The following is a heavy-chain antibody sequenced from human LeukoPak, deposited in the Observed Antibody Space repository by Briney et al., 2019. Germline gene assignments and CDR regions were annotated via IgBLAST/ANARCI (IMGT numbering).Heavy chain of an antibody. D-gene: IGHD4-17*01. CDR2: ISAYNGNT. CDR1: GYTFTSYG. CDR3: ARDPYGEGEPDY. J-gene: IGHJ4*02. V-gene: IGHV1-18*04. Sequence: ASVKVSCKASGYTFTSYGISWVRQAPGQGLEWMGWISAYNGNTNYAQKLQDRVTMTTDTSTSTAYMELRSLRSDDTAVYYCARDPYGEGEPDYWGQGTLVTVSS.